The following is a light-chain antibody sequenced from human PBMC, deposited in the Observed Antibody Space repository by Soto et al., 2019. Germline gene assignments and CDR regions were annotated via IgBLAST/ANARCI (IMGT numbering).Light chain of an antibody. CDR1: QSISSY. Sequence: DIQMTQSPSSLSSSVGDRVTITCRASQSISSYLNWYQQKPGKAPKPLIYAASSLQSGDTSRFSGSGSGTDFTLTISRLQPEDCATYYCQQSYSTPYPFGQGPKLEI. CDR3: QQSYSTPYP. CDR2: AAS. V-gene: IGKV1-39*01. J-gene: IGKJ2*01.